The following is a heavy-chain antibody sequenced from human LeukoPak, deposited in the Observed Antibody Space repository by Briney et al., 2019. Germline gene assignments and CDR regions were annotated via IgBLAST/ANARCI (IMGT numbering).Heavy chain of an antibody. CDR2: IYYSGST. CDR3: ARRGGYSGYDLGIDY. D-gene: IGHD5-12*01. Sequence: SGTLSLTCTVSGGSISSSSYYWGWIRQPPGKGLEWVGSIYYSGSTYYNPSLKSRVTISVDTSKNQFSLKLGSVTAADTAVYYCARRGGYSGYDLGIDYWGQGTLVTVSS. CDR1: GGSISSSSYY. V-gene: IGHV4-39*01. J-gene: IGHJ4*02.